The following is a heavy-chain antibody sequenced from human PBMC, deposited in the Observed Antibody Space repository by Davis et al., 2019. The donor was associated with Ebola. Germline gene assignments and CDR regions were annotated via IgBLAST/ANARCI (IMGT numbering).Heavy chain of an antibody. J-gene: IGHJ4*02. CDR1: GYTFSSHG. D-gene: IGHD3-10*01. CDR3: ASGSSEVRGVTTL. Sequence: SVKVSCKASGYTFSSHGISWVRQAPGQGLEWMGGIIPIFGTANYAQKFQGRVTITADESTSTAYMELSSLRSEDTAVYYCASGSSEVRGVTTLWGQGTLVTVSS. V-gene: IGHV1-69*13. CDR2: IIPIFGTA.